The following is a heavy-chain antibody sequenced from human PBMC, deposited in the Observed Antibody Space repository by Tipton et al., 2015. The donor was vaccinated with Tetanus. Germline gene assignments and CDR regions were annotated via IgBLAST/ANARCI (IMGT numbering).Heavy chain of an antibody. CDR3: ARGVTDGYNRRFDY. J-gene: IGHJ4*02. Sequence: TLSLTCTVSRGPISSYYWSWIRQPAGKGLEWIGHISNGNPDYTPSLKSRVTLSVYTSKNEFSLKLRSVTAADTAVYYCARGVTDGYNRRFDYWGQGTLVAVSP. D-gene: IGHD5-24*01. CDR2: ISNGNP. V-gene: IGHV4-4*07. CDR1: RGPISSYY.